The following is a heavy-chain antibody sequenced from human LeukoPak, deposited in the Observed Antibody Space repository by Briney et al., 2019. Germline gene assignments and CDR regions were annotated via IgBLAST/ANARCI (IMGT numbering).Heavy chain of an antibody. CDR2: INPSGRST. V-gene: IGHV1-46*01. J-gene: IGHJ4*02. CDR1: GGTFSSYA. Sequence: SVTVSFKASGGTFSSYAISWVRQAPGQGLGWMGMINPSGRSTTSAQKFPGRVTITSDTSPTTVYIELSGLKSEEKAVYYCARPWGPNNYFDFRGQGTLVTVSS. D-gene: IGHD3-16*01. CDR3: ARPWGPNNYFDF.